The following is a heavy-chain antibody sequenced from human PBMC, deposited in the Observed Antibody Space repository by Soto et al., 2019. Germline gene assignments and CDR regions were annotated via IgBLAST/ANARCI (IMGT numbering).Heavy chain of an antibody. CDR2: INHSGST. CDR3: ASGKYGMDV. CDR1: GGSFSGYY. V-gene: IGHV4-34*01. Sequence: SETLSLTCAVYGGSFSGYYWSWIRQPPGKGLEWIGEINHSGSTNYNPSLKSRVAISVDTSKNQFSLKLSSVTAADTAVYYCASGKYGMDVWGQGTTVTVSS. J-gene: IGHJ6*02.